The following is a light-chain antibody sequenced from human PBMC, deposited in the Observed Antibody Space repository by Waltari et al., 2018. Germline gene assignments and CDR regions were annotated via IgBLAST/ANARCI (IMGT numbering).Light chain of an antibody. Sequence: DKVLTQSPATVSVSPGERVTLSCRDRQSVARNIAWDQQRPGQAPRLVIYDASTSASGIPGRLSGGGAGTDFTLTISGLQSEDWALYYCQQYNDWYSFGQGTKVEIK. J-gene: IGKJ2*03. V-gene: IGKV3-15*01. CDR2: DAS. CDR3: QQYNDWYS. CDR1: QSVARN.